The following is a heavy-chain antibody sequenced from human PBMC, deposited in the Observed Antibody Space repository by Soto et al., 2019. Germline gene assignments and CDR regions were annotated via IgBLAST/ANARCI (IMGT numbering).Heavy chain of an antibody. CDR1: GYTLTSYD. V-gene: IGHV1-8*01. CDR2: MNPNSGNT. Sequence: ASVKVSFKASGYTLTSYDINWGRQATGQGLEWMGCMNPNSGNTVYAQKFQGRVTMTRNTSISTAYMELSSLRSEDTAVYYCARGRGYGGDEAFDIWGQGTMVTVSS. CDR3: ARGRGYGGDEAFDI. J-gene: IGHJ3*02. D-gene: IGHD5-18*01.